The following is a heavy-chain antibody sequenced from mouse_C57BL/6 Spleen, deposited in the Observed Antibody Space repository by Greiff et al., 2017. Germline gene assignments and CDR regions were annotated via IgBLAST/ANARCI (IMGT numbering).Heavy chain of an antibody. V-gene: IGHV1-82*01. CDR2: IYPGDGDT. D-gene: IGHD3-2*02. J-gene: IGHJ2*01. CDR3: AKTAQSTGDY. Sequence: VQLQQSGPELVKPGASVKISCKASGYAFSSSWMNWVKQRPGKGLEWIGRIYPGDGDTNYNGKFKGKATLTADKSSSTAYMQLSSLTSEDSAVYFCAKTAQSTGDYWCQGTTLTVSS. CDR1: GYAFSSSW.